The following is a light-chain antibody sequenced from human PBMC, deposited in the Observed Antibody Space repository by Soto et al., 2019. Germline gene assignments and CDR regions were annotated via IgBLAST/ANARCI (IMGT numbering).Light chain of an antibody. CDR1: SSDVGGYNY. J-gene: IGLJ1*01. CDR3: CSYAGSFRV. Sequence: QSALTQPRSVSGSPGQSVTISCTVTSSDVGGYNYVSWYQQHPGKAPKLMIYYVSKRPSGVPDRFSGSKSGNTASLTISGLQAEDEADYYCCSYAGSFRVFGTGTKVTVL. V-gene: IGLV2-11*01. CDR2: YVS.